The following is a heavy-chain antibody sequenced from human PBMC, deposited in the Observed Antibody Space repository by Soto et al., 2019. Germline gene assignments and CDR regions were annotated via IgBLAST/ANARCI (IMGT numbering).Heavy chain of an antibody. CDR1: GGSFSGYY. CDR3: ARGVTILGGYYYGMDV. V-gene: IGHV4-34*01. CDR2: INHSGST. D-gene: IGHD3-3*01. J-gene: IGHJ6*02. Sequence: PSETLSLTCAVYGGSFSGYYWSWIRQPPGKGLEWIGEINHSGSTNYNPSLKSRVTISVDTSKNQFSLKLSSVTAADTAVYYCARGVTILGGYYYGMDVWGQGTTVTVSS.